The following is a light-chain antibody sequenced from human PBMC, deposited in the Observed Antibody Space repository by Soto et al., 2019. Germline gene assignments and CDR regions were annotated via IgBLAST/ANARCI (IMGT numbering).Light chain of an antibody. CDR2: GAS. CDR3: QQYSNWPPIT. Sequence: EIVMTPSPATLSVSPGERATLSCRASQSVSSNLARYQQKPGQAPSLLIYGASNRATGIPDRFSGSGSGTEFTLTISSLQSEDFAVYYCQQYSNWPPITCGQGTRREIK. J-gene: IGKJ5*01. CDR1: QSVSSN. V-gene: IGKV3D-15*01.